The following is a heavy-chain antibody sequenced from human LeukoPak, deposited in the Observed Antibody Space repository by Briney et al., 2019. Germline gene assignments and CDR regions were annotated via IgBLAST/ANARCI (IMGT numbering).Heavy chain of an antibody. CDR1: GYSISSGYY. D-gene: IGHD2-15*01. Sequence: SETLSLTCAVSGYSISSGYYWGWVRQPPGKGLEWIGSIWHAGSTYYNPSLKSRVTISVDTSKNQFYIKMTSVTAADTAVYYCARGGVVAAPGDAFDPWGQGTLVTVSS. CDR3: ARGGVVAAPGDAFDP. V-gene: IGHV4-38-2*01. CDR2: IWHAGST. J-gene: IGHJ3*01.